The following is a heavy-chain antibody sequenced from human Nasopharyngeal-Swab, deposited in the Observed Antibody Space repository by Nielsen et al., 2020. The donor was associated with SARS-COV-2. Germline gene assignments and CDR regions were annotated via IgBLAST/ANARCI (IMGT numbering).Heavy chain of an antibody. D-gene: IGHD3-3*01. J-gene: IGHJ4*02. CDR3: AKEPFYDFWSGYYWDY. V-gene: IGHV3-23*01. Sequence: GLERVSAIGGRGGSTYDADSVKGRFTISRDNSKNALYLQMNSLRAEDTAVYYCAKEPFYDFWSGYYWDYWGQGTLVTVSS. CDR2: IGGRGGST.